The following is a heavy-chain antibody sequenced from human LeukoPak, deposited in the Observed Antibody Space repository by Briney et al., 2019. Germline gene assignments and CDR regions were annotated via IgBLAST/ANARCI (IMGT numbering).Heavy chain of an antibody. J-gene: IGHJ4*02. Sequence: SGGSLRLSCAASGFTFSSYAMGWVRQAPGKGLEWVSAISGSGGSTYYADSVKGRFTISRDNSKNTLYLQMNSLRAEDTAVYYCAKSRMGTLPYCSSTSCYTAIGPFDYWGQGTLVTVSS. V-gene: IGHV3-23*01. CDR1: GFTFSSYA. CDR3: AKSRMGTLPYCSSTSCYTAIGPFDY. CDR2: ISGSGGST. D-gene: IGHD2-2*02.